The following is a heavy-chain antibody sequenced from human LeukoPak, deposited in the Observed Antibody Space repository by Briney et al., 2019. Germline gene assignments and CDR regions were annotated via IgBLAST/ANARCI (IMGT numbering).Heavy chain of an antibody. CDR2: INHSGST. D-gene: IGHD5-12*01. CDR1: GGSFGGYY. Sequence: KPSEPLSLPCAVYGGSFGGYYWSWIRQPPGKGLEWIGEINHSGSTNYNPSLKSRVTISVDTSKNQFSLKLSSVTAADTAVYYCARGRNIVATTTSPYDYWGQGTLVTVSS. V-gene: IGHV4-34*01. J-gene: IGHJ4*02. CDR3: ARGRNIVATTTSPYDY.